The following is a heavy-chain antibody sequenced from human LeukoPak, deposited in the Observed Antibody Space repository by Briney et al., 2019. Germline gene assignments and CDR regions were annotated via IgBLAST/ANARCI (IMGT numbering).Heavy chain of an antibody. J-gene: IGHJ2*01. D-gene: IGHD6-6*01. CDR2: IYWNDDK. Sequence: SGPTLVNPTQTLTLTCTFSGFSLSTSGVGVGWIRQPPGKALEWLALIYWNDDKRYSPSLKSRLTITKDTSKNQVVLTMTNMDPVDTATYYCAHITPSIAARRGISSTGCFDLWGRGTLVTVSS. CDR1: GFSLSTSGVG. V-gene: IGHV2-5*01. CDR3: AHITPSIAARRGISSTGCFDL.